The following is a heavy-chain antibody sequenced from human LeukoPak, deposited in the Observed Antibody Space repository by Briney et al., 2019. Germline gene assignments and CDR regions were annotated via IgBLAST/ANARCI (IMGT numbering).Heavy chain of an antibody. D-gene: IGHD4-17*01. V-gene: IGHV3-33*01. CDR3: ARAPDYGDYVGYFDF. CDR1: GFVFSTYG. Sequence: GGSLRLSCAASGFVFSTYGIHWVRQAPGKGLEWVAGIWYDGTTKYYADSVKGRFTNSRDNSKNTVSLQMDSLRAEDTAVYSCARAPDYGDYVGYFDFWGQGAQVTVSS. CDR2: IWYDGTTK. J-gene: IGHJ4*02.